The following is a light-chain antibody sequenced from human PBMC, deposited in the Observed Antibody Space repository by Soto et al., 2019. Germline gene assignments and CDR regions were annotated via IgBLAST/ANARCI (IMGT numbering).Light chain of an antibody. V-gene: IGLV1-44*01. Sequence: QSALTQPPSVSGTPGQGVTISCSGSRSNIGSNTVNWYQDLPGTAPKLLVYDNHHRPSGVPDRFSGSKSGTSASLAISGLQSEDEAEYYCAAWDDSLNAFYVFGTGTKVTVL. CDR1: RSNIGSNT. CDR3: AAWDDSLNAFYV. CDR2: DNH. J-gene: IGLJ1*01.